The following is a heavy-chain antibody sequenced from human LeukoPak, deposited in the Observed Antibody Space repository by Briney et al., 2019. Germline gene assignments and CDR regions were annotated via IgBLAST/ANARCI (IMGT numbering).Heavy chain of an antibody. CDR3: AKVSESNYDILTGYYTPYYFDY. CDR2: ISDSGGST. CDR1: GFTFNTYA. D-gene: IGHD3-9*01. Sequence: GGSLRLSCAASGFTFNTYAMSWVRQAPGKGLEWVSAISDSGGSTYYADSVKGRFTISRDNSKNILYLQMNSLRADDTAVYYCAKVSESNYDILTGYYTPYYFDYWGQGTLVTVSS. J-gene: IGHJ4*02. V-gene: IGHV3-23*01.